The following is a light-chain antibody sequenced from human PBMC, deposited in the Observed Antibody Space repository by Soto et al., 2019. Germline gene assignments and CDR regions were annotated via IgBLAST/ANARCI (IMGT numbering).Light chain of an antibody. CDR3: QHYGTSPEVT. J-gene: IGKJ5*01. V-gene: IGKV3-15*01. CDR2: GAS. CDR1: QSVSNN. Sequence: EIVTTHSPATLSVSPGERPTLPCSASQSVSNNLAWYQQKPGQAPRLLIYGASTRATAIPARFSGSGSGTDFTLTISRLEPEDFAVYYCQHYGTSPEVTFGQGTRLEIK.